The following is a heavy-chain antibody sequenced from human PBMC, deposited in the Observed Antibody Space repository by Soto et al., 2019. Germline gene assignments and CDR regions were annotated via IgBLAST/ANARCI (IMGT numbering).Heavy chain of an antibody. J-gene: IGHJ4*02. CDR2: ISWNRDTL. Sequence: EVQLVESGGALLQPGRSLSLSCAAPGFTFDDNAMHWVRQAPGKGLEWVTGISWNRDTLGYADSVKGRFTISRDNAKNSLYLQMSSLRPEDTAFYYCARGLYYYTTSGYPHYWGQGTLVTVSS. CDR1: GFTFDDNA. CDR3: ARGLYYYTTSGYPHY. D-gene: IGHD3-22*01. V-gene: IGHV3-9*01.